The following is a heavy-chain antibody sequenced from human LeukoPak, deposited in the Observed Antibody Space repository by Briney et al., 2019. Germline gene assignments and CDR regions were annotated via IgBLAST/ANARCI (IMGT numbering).Heavy chain of an antibody. V-gene: IGHV1-2*02. CDR2: VDPRTGVT. D-gene: IGHD3-9*01. CDR1: GYTFTDYY. J-gene: IGHJ4*02. Sequence: GASVKVSCRASGYTFTDYYIHWVRRAPGQGLEWMGWVDPRTGVTRCTQKFQGRVTITRDTSISTVYLDLNGLTFDDTAVYYCATDNYGMLDYWGQGTLVTVSS. CDR3: ATDNYGMLDY.